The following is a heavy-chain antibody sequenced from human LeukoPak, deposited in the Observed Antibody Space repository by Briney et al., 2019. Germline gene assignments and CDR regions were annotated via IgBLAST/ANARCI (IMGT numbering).Heavy chain of an antibody. CDR1: GYTFTSYG. CDR3: ARGGRWELPRPYAFDI. J-gene: IGHJ3*02. Sequence: ASVKVSCKASGYTFTSYGIGWVRQAPGQGLEWMGWISAYNGHTNYAQKLQGRVTMTTDTSTSTAYTELRSLRSDDTAVYYCARGGRWELPRPYAFDIWGQGTMVTVSS. V-gene: IGHV1-18*01. D-gene: IGHD1-26*01. CDR2: ISAYNGHT.